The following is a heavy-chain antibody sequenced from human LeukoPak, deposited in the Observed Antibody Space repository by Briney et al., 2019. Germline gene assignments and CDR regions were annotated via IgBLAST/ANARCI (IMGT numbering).Heavy chain of an antibody. Sequence: PGGSLRLSCAASGFTFSSYAMSWVRQAPGKGLEWVSAISGSGGSTYYADSVKGRFTISIDNSKNTLYLQMNSLRAEDTAVYYCAKGRYCSSTSCYGEVHYFDYWGQGTLVTVSS. D-gene: IGHD2-2*01. CDR3: AKGRYCSSTSCYGEVHYFDY. J-gene: IGHJ4*02. CDR2: ISGSGGST. CDR1: GFTFSSYA. V-gene: IGHV3-23*01.